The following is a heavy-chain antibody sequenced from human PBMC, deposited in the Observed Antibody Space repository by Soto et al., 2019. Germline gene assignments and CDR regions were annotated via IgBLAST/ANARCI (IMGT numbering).Heavy chain of an antibody. D-gene: IGHD6-13*01. Sequence: LRLSCAASGFTFSSYEMNWVRQAPGKGLEWVSYISSSGSTIYYADSVKGRFTISRDNAKNSLYPQMNSLRAEDTAVYYCARVAAAGDDAFDIWGQGTMVTVSS. J-gene: IGHJ3*02. CDR2: ISSSGSTI. CDR3: ARVAAAGDDAFDI. CDR1: GFTFSSYE. V-gene: IGHV3-48*03.